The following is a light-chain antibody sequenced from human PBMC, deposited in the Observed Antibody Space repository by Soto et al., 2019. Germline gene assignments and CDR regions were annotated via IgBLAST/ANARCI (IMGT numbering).Light chain of an antibody. Sequence: EIVLTQSPATLYLSPGERATLSCRASQSVNSYLAWYQQKPGQAPMLLIYDASNRATGIPARFSGSGSETDFTLTISRLEPEDFAVYYCQQRANWPYTFGLGSKLEIK. CDR1: QSVNSY. CDR3: QQRANWPYT. CDR2: DAS. J-gene: IGKJ2*01. V-gene: IGKV3-11*01.